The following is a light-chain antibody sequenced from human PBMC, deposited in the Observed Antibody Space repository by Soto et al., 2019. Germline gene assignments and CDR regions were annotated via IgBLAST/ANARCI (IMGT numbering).Light chain of an antibody. CDR2: GAS. V-gene: IGKV3-15*01. CDR3: QQRSDWPRT. J-gene: IGKJ3*01. CDR1: QRVSSY. Sequence: EIVLTQSPATLSVSPGDRATLSCRASQRVSSYLAWYQQKPGQAPRLLIYGASTRATGIPARFSGSGSGTEFTLTISSLQPEDFAVYYCQQRSDWPRTFGPGTKVEIK.